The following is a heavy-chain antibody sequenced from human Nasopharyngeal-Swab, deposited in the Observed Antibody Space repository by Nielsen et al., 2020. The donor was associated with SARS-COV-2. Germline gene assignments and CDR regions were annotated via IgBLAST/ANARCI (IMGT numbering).Heavy chain of an antibody. CDR3: VRIQRGYSYGSDDY. CDR1: GITFSKYW. Sequence: SCAASGITFSKYWMSWVRQAPGRGLEWVANIKDDGSEKYYVDSAKGRFTISRDNAKNSLYLQMSSLRAEDTAVYYCVRIQRGYSYGSDDYWGQGTLVTVSS. CDR2: IKDDGSEK. D-gene: IGHD5-18*01. V-gene: IGHV3-7*03. J-gene: IGHJ4*02.